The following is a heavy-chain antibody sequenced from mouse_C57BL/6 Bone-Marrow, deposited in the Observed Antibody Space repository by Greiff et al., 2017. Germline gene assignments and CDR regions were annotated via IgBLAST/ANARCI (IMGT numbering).Heavy chain of an antibody. CDR3: ARQLRSAWFAY. V-gene: IGHV1-53*01. J-gene: IGHJ3*01. CDR2: INPSNGGT. CDR1: GYTFTSYW. Sequence: QVQLQQPGTELVKPGASVKLSCKASGYTFTSYWMHWVKQRPGQGLEWIGNINPSNGGTNYNEKFKSKATLTVNKSSSAAYMQLSSLTSEDSAVDYCARQLRSAWFAYWGQGTLVTVSA. D-gene: IGHD3-2*02.